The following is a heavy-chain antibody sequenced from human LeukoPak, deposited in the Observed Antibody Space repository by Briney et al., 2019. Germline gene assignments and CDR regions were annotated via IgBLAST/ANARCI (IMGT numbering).Heavy chain of an antibody. CDR3: ARGHSSGWFFFDY. CDR1: GFTFSNYA. V-gene: IGHV3-23*01. CDR2: ISSSGGST. Sequence: GGSLRLSCAASGFTFSNYAMTWVRQAPGKGLEWLSTISSSGGSTHYTESVKGRFTISRDNSKNTVYLQMNSLRAEDTAVFYCARGHSSGWFFFDYWGQGTLVTVSS. J-gene: IGHJ4*02. D-gene: IGHD6-19*01.